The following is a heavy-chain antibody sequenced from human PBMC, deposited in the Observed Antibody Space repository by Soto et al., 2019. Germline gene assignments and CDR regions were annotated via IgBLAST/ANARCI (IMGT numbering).Heavy chain of an antibody. D-gene: IGHD6-19*01. CDR3: SRDKSSGWYYFDN. V-gene: IGHV1-69*13. J-gene: IGHJ4*02. Sequence: SVKVSCKASGGTFSSYAISWVRQAPGQGLEWMGGIIPIFGTANYAQKFQGGVTITADESTSTAYIELSSLRSEDTAVYYCSRDKSSGWYYFDNWGQGTLVTVSS. CDR2: IIPIFGTA. CDR1: GGTFSSYA.